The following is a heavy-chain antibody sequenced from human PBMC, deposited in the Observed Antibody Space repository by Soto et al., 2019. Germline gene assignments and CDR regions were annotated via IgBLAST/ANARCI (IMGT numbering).Heavy chain of an antibody. CDR1: VGTFSGYY. CDR2: IHHSGST. CDR3: ARGHGYSSGWYRAGWCDS. J-gene: IGHJ5*01. V-gene: IGHV4-34*01. Sequence: SETLSLTCAVYVGTFSGYYWSWIRQAPGKGLESIVEIHHSGSTNYNPSLKSRVTISVDTSERQFPLKLISVTAADTAVNYCARGHGYSSGWYRAGWCDSWGQGTMVTVYS. D-gene: IGHD6-19*01.